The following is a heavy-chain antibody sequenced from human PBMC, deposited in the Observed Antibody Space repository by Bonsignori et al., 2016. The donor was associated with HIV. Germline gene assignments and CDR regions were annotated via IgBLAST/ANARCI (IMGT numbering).Heavy chain of an antibody. CDR3: ARVYYDSTRWFDP. Sequence: RQAPGKGLEWIGEINHSGSTNYNPSLKSRVTISVDTSKNQFSLKLSSVTAADTAVYYCARVYYDSTRWFDPWGQGTLVTVSS. D-gene: IGHD3-22*01. V-gene: IGHV4-34*01. CDR2: INHSGST. J-gene: IGHJ5*02.